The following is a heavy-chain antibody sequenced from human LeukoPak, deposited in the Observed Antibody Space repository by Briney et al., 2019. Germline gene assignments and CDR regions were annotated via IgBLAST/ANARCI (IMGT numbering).Heavy chain of an antibody. Sequence: ASVKVSCKASGYTFTSYYMHWVRQAPGQGLEWMGIINPSGGSTSYAQKFQGRVTMTRDTSTSTVYMELSSLRSEDTAVYYCAREEVVAAATHYYYYGMDVWGQGTTVTVSS. D-gene: IGHD2-15*01. V-gene: IGHV1-46*01. J-gene: IGHJ6*02. CDR1: GYTFTSYY. CDR2: INPSGGST. CDR3: AREEVVAAATHYYYYGMDV.